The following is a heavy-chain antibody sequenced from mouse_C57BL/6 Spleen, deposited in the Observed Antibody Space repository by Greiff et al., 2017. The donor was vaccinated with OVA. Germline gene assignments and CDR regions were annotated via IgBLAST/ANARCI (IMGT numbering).Heavy chain of an antibody. CDR3: ARDGKDY. D-gene: IGHD1-1*01. J-gene: IGHJ2*01. CDR1: GFTFSDYG. Sequence: EVQLVESGGGLVKPGGSLKLSCAASGFTFSDYGMHWVRQAPEKGLEWVAYISSGSSTIYYADPVKGRFTISRDNAKNTLFLQMTSLRSEDTAMYYCARDGKDYWGQGTTRTVSS. V-gene: IGHV5-17*01. CDR2: ISSGSSTI.